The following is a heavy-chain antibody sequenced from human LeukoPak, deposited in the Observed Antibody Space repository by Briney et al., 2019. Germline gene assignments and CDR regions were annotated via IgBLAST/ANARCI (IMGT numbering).Heavy chain of an antibody. Sequence: SETLSLTCAVYGGSFSGYYWSRIRQPPGKGLEWIGEINHSGSTNYNPSLKSRVTISVDTSKNQFSLKLSSVTAADTAVYYCARAALGDSSGYYWSYAFDIWGQGTMVTVSS. CDR3: ARAALGDSSGYYWSYAFDI. CDR2: INHSGST. V-gene: IGHV4-34*01. D-gene: IGHD3-22*01. J-gene: IGHJ3*02. CDR1: GGSFSGYY.